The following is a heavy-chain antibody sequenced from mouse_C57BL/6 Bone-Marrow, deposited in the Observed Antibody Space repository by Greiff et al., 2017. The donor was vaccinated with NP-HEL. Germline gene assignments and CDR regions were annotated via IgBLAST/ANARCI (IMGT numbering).Heavy chain of an antibody. Sequence: QVQLQQPGAELVKPGASVKLSCKASGYTFTSYWMHWVKQRPGQGLEWIGMIHPNSGSTNYNEKFKSKATLTVDKSSSTDYMQLSSLTSEDSAVYYCASPGLPFDYWGQGTTLTVSS. D-gene: IGHD2-2*01. CDR2: IHPNSGST. V-gene: IGHV1-64*01. CDR3: ASPGLPFDY. CDR1: GYTFTSYW. J-gene: IGHJ2*01.